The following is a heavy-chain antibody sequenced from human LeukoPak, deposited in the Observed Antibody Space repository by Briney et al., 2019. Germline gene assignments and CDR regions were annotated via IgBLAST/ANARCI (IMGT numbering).Heavy chain of an antibody. D-gene: IGHD3-10*01. CDR3: ARASAMVRGVISYDAFYI. J-gene: IGHJ3*02. V-gene: IGHV1-8*01. CDR2: MNPNSGNT. CDR1: GYTFTSYD. Sequence: ASVKVSCKASGYTFTSYDINWVRQATGQGLEWMGWMNPNSGNTGYAQKFQGRVTMTRNTSISTAYMELSSLRSEDTAVYYCARASAMVRGVISYDAFYIWGQGTMVTVSS.